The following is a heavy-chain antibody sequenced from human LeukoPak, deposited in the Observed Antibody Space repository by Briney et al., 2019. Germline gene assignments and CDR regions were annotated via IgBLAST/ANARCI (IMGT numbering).Heavy chain of an antibody. V-gene: IGHV1-18*01. J-gene: IGHJ6*02. CDR1: GYTFTSYG. CDR2: ISAYNGNT. Sequence: ASVKVSRKASGYTFTSYGISWVRQAPGQGLEWMGWISAYNGNTNYAQKLQGRVTTTTDTSTSTAYMELRSLRSDDTAVYYCARGSELYEYYYYGLDVWGQGTTVTVSS. D-gene: IGHD1-26*01. CDR3: ARGSELYEYYYYGLDV.